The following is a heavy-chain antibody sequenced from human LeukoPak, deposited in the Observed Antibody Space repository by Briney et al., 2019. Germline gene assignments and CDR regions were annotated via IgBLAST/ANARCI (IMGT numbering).Heavy chain of an antibody. CDR1: GFTFSSYW. Sequence: GGSLRLSCAASGFTFSSYWMSWVRQAPGKGLEWVANIKHDGSEKYYVDSVKGRFTISGDNAKNSLSLQMNSLRAEDTAVYYCARSPAGNPYFDYWGQGTLVTVSS. J-gene: IGHJ4*02. CDR2: IKHDGSEK. CDR3: ARSPAGNPYFDY. V-gene: IGHV3-7*03. D-gene: IGHD2-2*01.